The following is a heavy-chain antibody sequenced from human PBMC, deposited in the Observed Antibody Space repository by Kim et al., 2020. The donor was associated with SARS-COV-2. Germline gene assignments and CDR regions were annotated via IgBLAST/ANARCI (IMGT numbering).Heavy chain of an antibody. D-gene: IGHD4-4*01. J-gene: IGHJ4*02. V-gene: IGHV4-39*07. CDR1: GGSISSSSYY. Sequence: SETLSLTCTVSGGSISSSSYYWGWIRQPPGKGLEWIGSIYYSGSTYYNPSLKSRVTISVDTTKNQFSLKLSPVTAADTAVYYCARVTAVTPFDYWGQGTLVTVSS. CDR2: IYYSGST. CDR3: ARVTAVTPFDY.